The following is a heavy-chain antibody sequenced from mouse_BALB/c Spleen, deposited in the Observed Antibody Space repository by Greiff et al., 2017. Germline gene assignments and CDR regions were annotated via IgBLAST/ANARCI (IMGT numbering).Heavy chain of an antibody. D-gene: IGHD2-14*01. CDR2: INPSTGYT. CDR1: GYTFTSYW. J-gene: IGHJ2*01. Sequence: QVQLQQSGAELAKPGASVKMSCKASGYTFTSYWMHWVKQRPGQGLEWIGYINPSTGYTEYNQKFKDKATLTADKSSSTAYMQLSSLTSEDSAVYYCASRYDGYWGQGTTLTVSS. V-gene: IGHV1-7*01. CDR3: ASRYDGY.